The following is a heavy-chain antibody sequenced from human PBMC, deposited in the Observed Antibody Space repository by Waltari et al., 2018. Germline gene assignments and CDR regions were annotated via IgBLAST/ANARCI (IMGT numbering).Heavy chain of an antibody. CDR3: ARVGDYHGSGRFGLDV. CDR1: GGSFSDYY. J-gene: IGHJ6*02. V-gene: IGHV4-34*01. D-gene: IGHD3-10*01. Sequence: QVQLHQGGAGLLKPSETLSLTCVVYGGSFSDYYWRWIRQPQGKGLEWLGEIKQSGLTNYNPSVKSRVGMSVDTIKSQISLSLSSVTAADAAVYYCARVGDYHGSGRFGLDVWGRGTRVTVSS. CDR2: IKQSGLT.